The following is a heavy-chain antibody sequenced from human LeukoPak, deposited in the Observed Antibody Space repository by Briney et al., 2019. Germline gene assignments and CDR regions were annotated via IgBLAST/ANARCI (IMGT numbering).Heavy chain of an antibody. CDR2: ISSSSGYI. J-gene: IGHJ4*02. Sequence: GGSLRLSCAASGFTFSSYSMNWVRQAPGKGLEWVSSISSSSGYIYYADSVKGRFTISRDNAQNSLYLQMNSLRAEDTAVYYCARESERWLANWGQGTLVTVSS. CDR1: GFTFSSYS. V-gene: IGHV3-21*01. D-gene: IGHD5-24*01. CDR3: ARESERWLAN.